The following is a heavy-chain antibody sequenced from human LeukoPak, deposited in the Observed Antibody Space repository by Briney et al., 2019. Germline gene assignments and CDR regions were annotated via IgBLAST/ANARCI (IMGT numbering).Heavy chain of an antibody. D-gene: IGHD3-10*01. J-gene: IGHJ4*02. V-gene: IGHV1-69*01. Sequence: SVKVSCKASGGTFSSYAISWVRQAPGQGLEWMGGIIPILGTANYAQKFQGRVTITADESTSTAYMELSSLRSEDTAVYYCARESLLWFGESGEYYFDYWGQGTLVTVSS. CDR3: ARESLLWFGESGEYYFDY. CDR2: IIPILGTA. CDR1: GGTFSSYA.